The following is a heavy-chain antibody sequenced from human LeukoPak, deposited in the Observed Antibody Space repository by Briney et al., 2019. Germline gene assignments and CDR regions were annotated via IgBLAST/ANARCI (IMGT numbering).Heavy chain of an antibody. Sequence: GGSLRLSCAASGFTFSSYWMSWVRQAPGKGLEWVAVISYDGSNKYYADSVKGRFTISRDNSKNTLYLQMNSLRAEDTAVYYCAKDLGTVTTYYYYGMDVWGQGTTVTVSS. D-gene: IGHD4-17*01. CDR1: GFTFSSYW. CDR3: AKDLGTVTTYYYYGMDV. CDR2: ISYDGSNK. J-gene: IGHJ6*02. V-gene: IGHV3-30*18.